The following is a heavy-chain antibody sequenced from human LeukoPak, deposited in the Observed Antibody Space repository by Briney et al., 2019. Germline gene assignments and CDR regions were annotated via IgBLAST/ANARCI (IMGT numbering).Heavy chain of an antibody. CDR2: IYYSGST. V-gene: IGHV4-39*07. CDR3: ARVRNSSGWYLMSYYFDY. Sequence: SETLSLTCTVSGGSISSSSYYWGWIRQPPGKGLEWIGSIYYSGSTYYNPSLKSRVTISVDTSNTQFSLKLSSVTAADTAVYYCARVRNSSGWYLMSYYFDYWGQGTLVTVSS. CDR1: GGSISSSSYY. D-gene: IGHD6-19*01. J-gene: IGHJ4*02.